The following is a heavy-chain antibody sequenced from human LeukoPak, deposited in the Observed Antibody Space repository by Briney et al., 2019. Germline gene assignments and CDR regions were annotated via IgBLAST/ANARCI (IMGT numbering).Heavy chain of an antibody. CDR2: ISGSGGST. V-gene: IGHV3-23*01. CDR3: ARLHIDADDY. Sequence: GGSLRLSCAASGFTFSSYAMSWVRQAPGKGLEWVSAISGSGGSTYYADSVKGRFTISRGNSKNTLYLQMNSLRAEDTAVYYCARLHIDADDYWGQGTLVTVSS. CDR1: GFTFSSYA. J-gene: IGHJ4*02. D-gene: IGHD2-15*01.